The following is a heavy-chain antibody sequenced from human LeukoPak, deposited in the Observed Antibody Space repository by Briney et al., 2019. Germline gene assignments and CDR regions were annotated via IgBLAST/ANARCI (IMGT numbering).Heavy chain of an antibody. Sequence: SVKVSCKASGGTFSSYAISWVRQAPGQGLEWMGRIIPIFGTANYAQKFQGRVTITTDESTSTAYTELSSLRAEDTAVYYCAKDSGVLSDIVVVPAAIGYFDYWGQGTLVTVSS. V-gene: IGHV1-69*05. D-gene: IGHD2-2*01. CDR1: GGTFSSYA. J-gene: IGHJ4*02. CDR3: AKDSGVLSDIVVVPAAIGYFDY. CDR2: IIPIFGTA.